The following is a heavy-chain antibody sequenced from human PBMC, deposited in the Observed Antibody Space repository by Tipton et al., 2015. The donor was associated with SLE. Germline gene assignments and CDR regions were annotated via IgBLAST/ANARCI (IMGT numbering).Heavy chain of an antibody. J-gene: IGHJ3*02. CDR2: ISWNGGRT. Sequence: GSLRLSCAASGSTFDDHGLSWVRQAPGKGLEWVSGISWNGGRTGYTDSVKGRFTISRDNAKNSLYLQMISLRAEDTALYFCARAFASGSWERDAFDIWGPGTMVTVSS. D-gene: IGHD6-13*01. CDR1: GSTFDDHG. CDR3: ARAFASGSWERDAFDI. V-gene: IGHV3-20*04.